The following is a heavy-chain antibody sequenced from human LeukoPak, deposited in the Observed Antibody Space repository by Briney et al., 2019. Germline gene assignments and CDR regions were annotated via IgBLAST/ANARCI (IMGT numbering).Heavy chain of an antibody. CDR2: IYYSGST. V-gene: IGHV4-39*07. J-gene: IGHJ6*03. CDR1: GGSISSSSYY. D-gene: IGHD1-26*01. Sequence: PSETLSLTCTVSGGSISSSSYYWGWIRQPPGKGLEWIGSIYYSGSTYYNPSLKSRVTISVDTSKNQFSLKLSSVTAADTAVYYCAIGGGLGAYFYYMDVWGKGTTVTVSS. CDR3: AIGGGLGAYFYYMDV.